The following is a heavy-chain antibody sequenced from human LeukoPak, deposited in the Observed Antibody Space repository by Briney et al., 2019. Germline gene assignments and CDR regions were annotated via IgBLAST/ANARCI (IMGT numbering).Heavy chain of an antibody. CDR3: ARGGLATRMYDP. CDR2: VSDDGRGT. J-gene: IGHJ5*02. V-gene: IGHV3-23*01. CDR1: GFSFSTYS. D-gene: IGHD2-15*01. Sequence: PSGSLTLSCAASGFSFSTYSRSWVRQAPGEGLEWVSAVSDDGRGTLYADSVKGRFTISRDNAKNTLSLQMNSLSAEDTAVYYCARGGLATRMYDPWGQGTLVTVSS.